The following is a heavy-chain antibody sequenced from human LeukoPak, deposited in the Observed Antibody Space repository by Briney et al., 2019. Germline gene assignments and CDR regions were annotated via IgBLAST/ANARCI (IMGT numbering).Heavy chain of an antibody. J-gene: IGHJ4*02. V-gene: IGHV3-15*01. Sequence: PGGSLRLSCVDSGFTYNNIWMSWVRQAPGKGLEWVGRIKSKINDGTIDYAAAVKDRFTISRDASKNTLYLQMDSLKTEDTAVYYCTAKVGDDRPVYWGQGTLVTVSS. CDR3: TAKVGDDRPVY. D-gene: IGHD4-17*01. CDR1: GFTYNNIW. CDR2: IKSKINDGTI.